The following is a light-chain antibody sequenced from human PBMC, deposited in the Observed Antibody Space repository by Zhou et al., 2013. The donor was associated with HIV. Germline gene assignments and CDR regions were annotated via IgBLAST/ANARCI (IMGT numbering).Light chain of an antibody. Sequence: QSALTQPASVSGSPGQSIAISCTGTSSDVGSYKRVSWYQQSPGTGPKVMIYEVSNRPSGVPDRFSGSKSGNTASLTISGLQAEDEADYYCCSYVGSSTLVFGGGTKLTVL. CDR1: SSDVGSYKR. V-gene: IGLV2-18*02. CDR3: CSYVGSSTLV. CDR2: EVS. J-gene: IGLJ3*02.